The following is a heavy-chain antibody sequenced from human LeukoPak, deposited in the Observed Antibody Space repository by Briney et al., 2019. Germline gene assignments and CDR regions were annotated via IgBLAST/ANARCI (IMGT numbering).Heavy chain of an antibody. D-gene: IGHD1-26*01. J-gene: IGHJ4*02. V-gene: IGHV3-30*03. CDR3: ARDGHSGSYGFDY. CDR2: ISYDGSNK. CDR1: GFTFSSYG. Sequence: GGSLRLSCAASGFTFSSYGMHWVRQAPGKGLEWVAVISYDGSNKYYADSVKGRFTISRDNSKNTLYLQMNSLRAEDTAVYYCARDGHSGSYGFDYWGQGTLVTVSS.